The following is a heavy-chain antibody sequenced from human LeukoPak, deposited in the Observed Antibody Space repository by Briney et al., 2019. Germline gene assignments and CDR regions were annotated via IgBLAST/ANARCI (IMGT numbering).Heavy chain of an antibody. Sequence: PSETLSLTCTVSGGSISSYYWSWLRQPAGKGLEWIGRIYTSGSTNYNPSLKSRVTMSVDTSKNQFSLKLSSVTAADTAVYYCARESLLASSWYGAFDIWGQGTMVTVSS. CDR1: GGSISSYY. J-gene: IGHJ3*02. D-gene: IGHD6-13*01. CDR3: ARESLLASSWYGAFDI. V-gene: IGHV4-4*07. CDR2: IYTSGST.